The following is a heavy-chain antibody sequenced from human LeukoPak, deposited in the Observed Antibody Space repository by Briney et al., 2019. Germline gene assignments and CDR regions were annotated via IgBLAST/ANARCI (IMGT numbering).Heavy chain of an antibody. Sequence: GGSLRLSCAASGFTFRTYWMSWVRQAPGKGLEWVANIKQDGNEKYYVDSVKGRFTISRDNAKNSLDLQMNSLRAEGTAVYYCARDTLGEGEDANYAVYYFDYWGQGTPVTVSS. J-gene: IGHJ4*02. CDR1: GFTFRTYW. V-gene: IGHV3-7*01. CDR3: ARDTLGEGEDANYAVYYFDY. CDR2: IKQDGNEK. D-gene: IGHD4/OR15-4a*01.